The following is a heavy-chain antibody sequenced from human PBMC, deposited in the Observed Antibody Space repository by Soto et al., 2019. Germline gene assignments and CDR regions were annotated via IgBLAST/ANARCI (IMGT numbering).Heavy chain of an antibody. CDR1: GGSFSGYY. D-gene: IGHD3-3*01. CDR2: INHSGST. J-gene: IGHJ5*02. V-gene: IGHV4-34*01. Sequence: QVQLQQWGAGLLKPSETLSLTCAVYGGSFSGYYWSWIRQPPGKGLEWIGEINHSGSTNYNPSLMSRVTISVDTSKIQFSLKLSLVTAADTAVYYCARSTYYDFWSGYSPQPHSYNWFDPWGQGTLVTVSS. CDR3: ARSTYYDFWSGYSPQPHSYNWFDP.